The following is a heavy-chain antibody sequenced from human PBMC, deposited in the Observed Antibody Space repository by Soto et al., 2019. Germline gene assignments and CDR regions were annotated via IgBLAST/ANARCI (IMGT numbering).Heavy chain of an antibody. CDR2: ISFNGLSQ. V-gene: IGHV3-30*03. D-gene: IGHD3-16*01. J-gene: IGHJ3*01. CDR1: GFTFSSFA. CDR3: ARGGRGLRGAFDV. Sequence: QELLVESGGGVVQPGKSLRLSCAASGFTFSSFAMHWVRQAPGKGLEWVSVISFNGLSQFYPDSIRGRFTISRDNSKNTLYLQRDSLRPDDTAVYSCARGGRGLRGAFDVWGQGTEVSVS.